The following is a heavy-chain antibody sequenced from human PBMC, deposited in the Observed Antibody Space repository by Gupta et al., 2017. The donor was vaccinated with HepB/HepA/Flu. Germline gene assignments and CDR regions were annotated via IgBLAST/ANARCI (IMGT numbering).Heavy chain of an antibody. V-gene: IGHV3-30*18. Sequence: QVQLVESGGGVVQPGRSLRLSCAASGFTFSSYGMHWVRPAPGKGLEWVAVISYDGSNKYYADSVKGRFTISRDNSKNTLYLQMNSLRAEDTAVYYCAKGGEDIVVVVAMYYFDYWGQGTLVTVSS. CDR1: GFTFSSYG. D-gene: IGHD2-15*01. CDR3: AKGGEDIVVVVAMYYFDY. J-gene: IGHJ4*02. CDR2: ISYDGSNK.